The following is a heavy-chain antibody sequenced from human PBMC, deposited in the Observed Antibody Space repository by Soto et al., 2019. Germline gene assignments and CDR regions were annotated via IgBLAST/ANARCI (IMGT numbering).Heavy chain of an antibody. CDR3: ARGQKGYSSSWYVD. CDR1: GGSFSGYY. V-gene: IGHV4-34*01. D-gene: IGHD6-13*01. Sequence: QVQLQQWGAGLLKPSETLSLTCAVYGGSFSGYYWSWIRQPPGKGLEWIGEINHVGGTNYNPSLKSRLTILVDTSKNQFSLKVNSVTAADTAVYYCARGQKGYSSSWYVDWGQGTPVTVSS. J-gene: IGHJ4*02. CDR2: INHVGGT.